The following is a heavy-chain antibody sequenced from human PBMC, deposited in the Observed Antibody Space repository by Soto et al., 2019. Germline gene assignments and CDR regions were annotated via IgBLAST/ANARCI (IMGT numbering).Heavy chain of an antibody. V-gene: IGHV3-30*18. CDR3: AKDLQAYGDYNYYYYGMDV. J-gene: IGHJ6*02. Sequence: QVQLVESGGGVVQPGGSLRLSCTASGFTFTTFGIHWVRQAPGKGLEWVALISYDGHSKYYSDSVKGRFTISRDNYKNTLSLQMNSLRAEDTAVYYCAKDLQAYGDYNYYYYGMDVWGQGTTVSVSS. CDR2: ISYDGHSK. D-gene: IGHD4-17*01. CDR1: GFTFTTFG.